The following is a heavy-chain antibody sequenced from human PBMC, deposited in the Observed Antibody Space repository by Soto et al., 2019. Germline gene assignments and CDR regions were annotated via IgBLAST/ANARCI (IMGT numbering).Heavy chain of an antibody. V-gene: IGHV4-59*01. CDR2: MYNTGST. Sequence: PSETLSLTCTVSGGSISGYYWSWIRQPPGKGLEWIGYMYNTGSTVYNPSFKSRVTISVDTSKNQFSLKLNSVTAADTAVYYCARIVRYFDWFEKSEFDPWGQGTLVTVSS. D-gene: IGHD3-9*01. CDR1: GGSISGYY. CDR3: ARIVRYFDWFEKSEFDP. J-gene: IGHJ5*02.